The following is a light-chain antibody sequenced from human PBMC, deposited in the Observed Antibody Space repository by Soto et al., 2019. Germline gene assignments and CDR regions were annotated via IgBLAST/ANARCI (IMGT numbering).Light chain of an antibody. CDR1: QTIRSNY. V-gene: IGKV3-20*01. CDR3: QQYGSSRWT. CDR2: GAS. J-gene: IGKJ1*01. Sequence: ETVLTQSPGTLSLSPGERATLSCRASQTIRSNYLAWYGQTPGQAPRLRIYGASNRATGIADRFSGSGSGTDFPLLISRLDPEDFALYYCQQYGSSRWTCGQGTKVEIK.